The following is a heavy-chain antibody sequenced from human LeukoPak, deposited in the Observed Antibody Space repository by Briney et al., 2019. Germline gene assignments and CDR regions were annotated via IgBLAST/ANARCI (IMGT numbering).Heavy chain of an antibody. CDR2: INPNSGGT. J-gene: IGHJ4*02. CDR1: GYTFTGYY. Sequence: ASVKVSCKASGYTFTGYYMHWVRQAPGQGLEWMGWINPNSGGTNYAQKFQGRVTVTRDTFISTAYMELSRLRSDDTAVYYCASEDDYGDYGNPGYWGQGTLVTVSS. CDR3: ASEDDYGDYGNPGY. V-gene: IGHV1-2*02. D-gene: IGHD4-17*01.